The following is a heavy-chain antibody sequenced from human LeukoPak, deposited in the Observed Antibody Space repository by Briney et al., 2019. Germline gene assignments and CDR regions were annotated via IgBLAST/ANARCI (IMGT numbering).Heavy chain of an antibody. J-gene: IGHJ4*02. CDR3: AREIAGGDY. CDR1: GFTFSSYS. V-gene: IGHV3-48*04. Sequence: GGSLRLSCAASGFTFSSYSMNWVRQAPGKGLEWVSYISSSSTIYYADSVKGRFTISRDNAKNSLYLQMNSLRAEDTAVYYCAREIAGGDYWGQGTLVTVSS. D-gene: IGHD6-13*01. CDR2: ISSSSTI.